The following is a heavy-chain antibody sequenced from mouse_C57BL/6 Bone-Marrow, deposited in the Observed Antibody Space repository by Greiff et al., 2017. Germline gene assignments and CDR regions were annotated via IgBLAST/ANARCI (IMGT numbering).Heavy chain of an antibody. J-gene: IGHJ3*01. V-gene: IGHV1-4*01. CDR2: INPSSGYT. Sequence: QVQLKQSGAELARPGASVKMSCKASGYTFTSYTMHWVNQRPGQGLEWIGYINPSSGYTKYNQKFKDKATLTADKSTSTAYMQLSSLTPEEAAVDCCAGGEGRGCAYWGQGTLVTVSA. CDR1: GYTFTSYT. CDR3: AGGEGRGCAY.